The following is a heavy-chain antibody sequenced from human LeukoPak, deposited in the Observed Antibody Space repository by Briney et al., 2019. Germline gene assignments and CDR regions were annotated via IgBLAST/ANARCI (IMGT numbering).Heavy chain of an antibody. CDR2: IKQDGSEK. V-gene: IGHV3-7*01. CDR1: GFTFSSYW. CDR3: ARVRYSSDFYFDY. D-gene: IGHD6-25*01. J-gene: IGHJ4*02. Sequence: PGGSLRLSCAASGFTFSSYWMSWVRQAPGKGLEWVANIKQDGSEKYYVDSVKGRFTISRDNAKNSLYLQMNSLRAEDTAVYYCARVRYSSDFYFDYWGQGTLVTVSS.